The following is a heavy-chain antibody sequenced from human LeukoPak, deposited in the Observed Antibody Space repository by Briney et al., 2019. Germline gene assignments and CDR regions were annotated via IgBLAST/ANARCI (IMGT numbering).Heavy chain of an antibody. CDR3: ARVEYYGSGSYRGGFDY. Sequence: ASVKVSCKASGYTFTGYYMHWVRQAPGQGLEWMGWINPNSGGTNYAQKLQGRVTMTTDTSTSTAYMELRSLRSDDTAVYYCARVEYYGSGSYRGGFDYWGQGTLVTVSS. CDR1: GYTFTGYY. D-gene: IGHD3-10*01. CDR2: INPNSGGT. V-gene: IGHV1-2*02. J-gene: IGHJ4*02.